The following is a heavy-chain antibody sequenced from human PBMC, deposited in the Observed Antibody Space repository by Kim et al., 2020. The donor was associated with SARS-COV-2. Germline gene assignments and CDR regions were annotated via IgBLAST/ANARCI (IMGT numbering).Heavy chain of an antibody. V-gene: IGHV3-33*01. CDR1: GFTFSSYG. CDR2: IWHDGRNK. J-gene: IGHJ4*02. CDR3: AREYNRCWADY. Sequence: GGSLRLSCAASGFTFSSYGMHWVRQAPGKGLECVAAIWHDGRNKYYADSVKGRFTISRDNSKNTGYLQMNSLRAEDTVVYYCAREYNRCWADYWGQGTLVTFSS. D-gene: IGHD6-13*01.